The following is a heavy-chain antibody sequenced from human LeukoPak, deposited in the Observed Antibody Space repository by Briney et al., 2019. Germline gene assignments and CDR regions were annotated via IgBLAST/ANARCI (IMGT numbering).Heavy chain of an antibody. CDR3: ARGRWNTGMVSPYYFDY. CDR1: GGSISSSGYY. V-gene: IGHV4-39*07. D-gene: IGHD5-18*01. Sequence: PSETLSLTCTVSGGSISSSGYYWGWIRQPPGKGLEWIGSIYYSGSTNYNPSLKSRLTMSVDTSKNQFSLKLSSVTAADTAVYYCARGRWNTGMVSPYYFDYWGQGTLVTVSS. J-gene: IGHJ4*02. CDR2: IYYSGST.